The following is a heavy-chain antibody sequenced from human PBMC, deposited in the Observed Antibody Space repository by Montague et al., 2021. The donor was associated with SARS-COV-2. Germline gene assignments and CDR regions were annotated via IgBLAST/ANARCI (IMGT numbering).Heavy chain of an antibody. V-gene: IGHV4-59*08. CDR1: GSSNSGSY. CDR2: FLFNKDT. D-gene: IGHD3-9*01. CDR3: VRHPHYDGLNGPPDF. J-gene: IGHJ3*01. Sequence: SETLSLTCTIPGSSNSGSYRKCTRLNPSHGLNSVAVFLFNKDTNFNPSLKSRVAISVDTSKNQFSLRLTSVTAADTAFYYCVRHPHYDGLNGPPDFWDQGTLVTVSS.